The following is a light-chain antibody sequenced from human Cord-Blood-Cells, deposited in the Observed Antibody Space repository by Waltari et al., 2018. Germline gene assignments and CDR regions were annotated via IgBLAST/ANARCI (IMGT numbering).Light chain of an antibody. J-gene: IGLJ3*02. Sequence: QSALTQPASVSGSPGQSITLSCTGTSSDVGRYNLVSWYQQHPGKAPKLMIYEGSKRPSGVSNRFSGSKSGNTASLTISGLQAEDEADYYCCSYAGSNWVFGGGTKLTVL. CDR2: EGS. CDR3: CSYAGSNWV. V-gene: IGLV2-23*01. CDR1: SSDVGRYNL.